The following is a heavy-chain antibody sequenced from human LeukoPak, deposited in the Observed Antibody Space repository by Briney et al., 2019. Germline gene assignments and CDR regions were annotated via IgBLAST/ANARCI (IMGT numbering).Heavy chain of an antibody. CDR2: IYYSGST. V-gene: IGHV4-59*01. J-gene: IGHJ4*02. CDR1: GGSISSYY. Sequence: SETLSLTCTVSGGSISSYYWSWIRQPPGKGLEWIGYIYYSGSTNYNPSLKSRVTISVDTSKNQFSLKLSSVTAADTAVYYCAKPPGQQWLESGLFDYWGQGTLVTVSS. D-gene: IGHD6-19*01. CDR3: AKPPGQQWLESGLFDY.